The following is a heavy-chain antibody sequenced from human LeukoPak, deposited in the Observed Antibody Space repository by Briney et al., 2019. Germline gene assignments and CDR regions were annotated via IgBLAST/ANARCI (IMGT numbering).Heavy chain of an antibody. CDR3: AREGYDILPGYYRAYNWFDP. Sequence: PSETLSLTCTVSGGSVSSGSYYWSWIRQPPGKGREWIGYIYYSGSTNYSPSLKSRDTISVVTSKNQFSPKPSSVIAADTAVYYCAREGYDILPGYYRAYNWFDPWGQGTLVTVSS. CDR1: GGSVSSGSYY. CDR2: IYYSGST. D-gene: IGHD3-9*01. J-gene: IGHJ5*02. V-gene: IGHV4-61*01.